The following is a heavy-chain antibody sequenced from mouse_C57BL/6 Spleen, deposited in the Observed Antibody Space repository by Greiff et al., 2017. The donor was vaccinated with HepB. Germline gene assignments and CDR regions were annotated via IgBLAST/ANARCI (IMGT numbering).Heavy chain of an antibody. CDR1: GYTFTDYE. D-gene: IGHD1-1*01. CDR2: IDPETGGT. V-gene: IGHV1-15*01. Sequence: QVQLQQSGAELVRPGASVTLSCKASGYTFTDYEMHWVKQTPVHGLEWIGAIDPETGGTAYNQKFKGKAILTADKSSSTAYMELRSLTSEDSAVYYFFITTVVAHWYFDVWGTGTTVTVSS. CDR3: FITTVVAHWYFDV. J-gene: IGHJ1*03.